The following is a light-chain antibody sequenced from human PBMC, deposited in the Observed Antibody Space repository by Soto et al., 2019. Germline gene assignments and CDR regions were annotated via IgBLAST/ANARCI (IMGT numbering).Light chain of an antibody. CDR2: DAS. Sequence: IVLTQSPATLSLSPGERATLSCRASQSVSSDLAWYQQKPGQAPRLLIYDASHRATGIPPRCSGGGSGADFTLTISRREGEDLAVYYCQQRSSWPTFWQGTKVDIK. CDR1: QSVSSD. V-gene: IGKV3-11*01. J-gene: IGKJ1*01. CDR3: QQRSSWPT.